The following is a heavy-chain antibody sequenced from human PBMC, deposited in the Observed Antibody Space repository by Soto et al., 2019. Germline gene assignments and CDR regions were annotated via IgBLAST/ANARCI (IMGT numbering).Heavy chain of an antibody. CDR3: ARDLAKGGGSAGFDY. CDR1: GYTFTVYY. CDR2: INPKSGGT. D-gene: IGHD1-26*01. Sequence: ASVKVSCKASGYTFTVYYMHWVRQAPGQGLEWMGWINPKSGGTMYPQKFQGRVTMTWDTSISTAYMVLTRLRSDDTAVYYCARDLAKGGGSAGFDYWGQGTLVTVSS. V-gene: IGHV1-2*02. J-gene: IGHJ4*02.